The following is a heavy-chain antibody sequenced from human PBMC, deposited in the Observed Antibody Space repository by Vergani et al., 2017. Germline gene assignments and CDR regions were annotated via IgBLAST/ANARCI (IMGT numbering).Heavy chain of an antibody. J-gene: IGHJ6*02. Sequence: QVTLKESGPVLVKPTETLTLTCTVSGFSLSNARMGVSWIRQPPGKALEWLAHIFSNDEKSYSTSLKSRLTISKDTSKSQVVLTMTNMDPVDTATYYCARIRRYCSSTSCYNSMDVWGQGP. V-gene: IGHV2-26*01. CDR2: IFSNDEK. D-gene: IGHD2-2*02. CDR1: GFSLSNARMG. CDR3: ARIRRYCSSTSCYNSMDV.